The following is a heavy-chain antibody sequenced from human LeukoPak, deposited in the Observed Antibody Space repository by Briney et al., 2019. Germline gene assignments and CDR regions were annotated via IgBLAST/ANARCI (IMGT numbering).Heavy chain of an antibody. D-gene: IGHD6-25*01. CDR2: VHLDGRT. CDR3: AREGGFYRPLDY. CDR1: GGSVTSTNG. Sequence: TSETLSLTCDVSGGSVTSTNGWAWFRQPPGKGLEWIGEVHLDGRTNYDPSLKSRLVMSADLPENHISLKLTSVTAADTAVYYCAREGGFYRPLDYSGQGTLVTVSS. J-gene: IGHJ4*02. V-gene: IGHV4-4*02.